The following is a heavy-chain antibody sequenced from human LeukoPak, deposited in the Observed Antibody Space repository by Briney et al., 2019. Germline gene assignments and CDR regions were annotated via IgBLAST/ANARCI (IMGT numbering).Heavy chain of an antibody. Sequence: GGSLRPSCAASGFIFNKAWMNWVRQAPGKGPEWVGRIKSKNDGGTAVYGSPVKGRFTISRDDSKNTLYLQMNSLISDDTAIYYCTPVMVEDRGFWGQGTLVTVSS. V-gene: IGHV3-15*01. CDR2: IKSKNDGGTA. CDR3: TPVMVEDRGF. CDR1: GFIFNKAW. D-gene: IGHD2-15*01. J-gene: IGHJ4*02.